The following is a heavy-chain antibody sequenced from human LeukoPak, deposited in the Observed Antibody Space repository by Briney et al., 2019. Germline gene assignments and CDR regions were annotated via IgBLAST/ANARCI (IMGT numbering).Heavy chain of an antibody. CDR3: ASWTTSWFRFFDY. D-gene: IGHD2-2*01. CDR2: ISSSGSTI. CDR1: GFTFRDHY. V-gene: IGHV3-11*01. J-gene: IGHJ4*02. Sequence: GGSLRLSCAASGFTFRDHYMSWIRQAPGKGLEWISYISSSGSTIYYADSVKGRFTISRDNAKNSLYLQMNSLKAEDTAVYYCASWTTSWFRFFDYWGQGTLVTVSS.